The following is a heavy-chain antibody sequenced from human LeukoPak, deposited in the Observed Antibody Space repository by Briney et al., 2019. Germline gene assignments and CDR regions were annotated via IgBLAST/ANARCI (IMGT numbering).Heavy chain of an antibody. CDR3: ARASWGFGGKEFDY. Sequence: GGSLRLSCAVSGFTFTNYWMNWVRQAPGKGLEWVASISTSSSYIYHADSMKGRFTISRDNAKNSLYLQMTSLRAEATAVSYRARASWGFGGKEFDYWGEGTLVTVSS. J-gene: IGHJ4*02. CDR1: GFTFTNYW. CDR2: ISTSSSYI. V-gene: IGHV3-21*01. D-gene: IGHD3-10*01.